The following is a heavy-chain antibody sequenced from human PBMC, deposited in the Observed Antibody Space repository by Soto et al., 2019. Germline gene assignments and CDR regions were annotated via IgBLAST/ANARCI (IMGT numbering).Heavy chain of an antibody. Sequence: SVKVSCKASGGTFSSYTISWVRQAPGQGLEWMGRIIPILGIANYAQKFQGRVTITADKSTSTAYMELSSLRSEDTAVYYCSRSRITMVRGPTGPYYFDYWGQGTLVTVSS. CDR2: IIPILGIA. V-gene: IGHV1-69*02. CDR3: SRSRITMVRGPTGPYYFDY. D-gene: IGHD3-10*01. J-gene: IGHJ4*02. CDR1: GGTFSSYT.